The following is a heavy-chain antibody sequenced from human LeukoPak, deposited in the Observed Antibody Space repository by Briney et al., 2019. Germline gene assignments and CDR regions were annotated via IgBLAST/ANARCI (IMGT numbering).Heavy chain of an antibody. Sequence: GGSLRLSCAASGFTVSSNYMSWVRQAPGKGLEWVSVIYSGGSTYYADSVKGRFTISRDNSKNTLHLQMNSLRAEDTAVYYCARVWGGGYNYFDYWGQGTLVTVSS. J-gene: IGHJ4*02. CDR2: IYSGGST. CDR1: GFTVSSNY. V-gene: IGHV3-53*01. D-gene: IGHD5-24*01. CDR3: ARVWGGGYNYFDY.